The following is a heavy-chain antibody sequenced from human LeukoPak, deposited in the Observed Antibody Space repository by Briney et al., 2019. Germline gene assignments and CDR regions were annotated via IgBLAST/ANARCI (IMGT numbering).Heavy chain of an antibody. CDR1: GYTFTSYG. D-gene: IGHD2-2*01. V-gene: IGHV1-18*01. CDR2: INVYNDNT. J-gene: IGHJ3*02. Sequence: ASVKVSCKASGYTFTSYGISWVRQAPGQGLEWMGWINVYNDNTNYAQMLQGRVTMTTDTSTSTVYMELKSLRFDDTAVYYCARPLYCSSTSCYESDAFDIWGQGTMVTVSS. CDR3: ARPLYCSSTSCYESDAFDI.